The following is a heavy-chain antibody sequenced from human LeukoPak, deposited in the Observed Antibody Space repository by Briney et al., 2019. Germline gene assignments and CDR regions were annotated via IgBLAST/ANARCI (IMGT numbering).Heavy chain of an antibody. CDR2: INHSGST. CDR3: AIIVGATRGLFY. Sequence: PSETLSLTCAVYGGSFSGYYWSWIRQPPGKGLEWIGEINHSGSTNYNPSLKSRVTISVDTSKNQFSLKLSSVTAADTAVYYCAIIVGATRGLFYWGQGTLVTVSS. J-gene: IGHJ4*02. CDR1: GGSFSGYY. D-gene: IGHD1-26*01. V-gene: IGHV4-34*01.